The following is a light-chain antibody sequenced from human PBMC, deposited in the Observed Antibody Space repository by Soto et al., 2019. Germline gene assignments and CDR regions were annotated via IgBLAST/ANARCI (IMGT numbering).Light chain of an antibody. CDR2: GAS. Sequence: EIVMTQSPGTLSVSPGERATLSCRASQSVSSNLAWYQQKPGQAPRLLIYGASTRATGIPARFSGSGSETEFTLTISRLQSEDFAVYYCQQLYNWPRTFGQGTKV. J-gene: IGKJ1*01. V-gene: IGKV3-15*01. CDR3: QQLYNWPRT. CDR1: QSVSSN.